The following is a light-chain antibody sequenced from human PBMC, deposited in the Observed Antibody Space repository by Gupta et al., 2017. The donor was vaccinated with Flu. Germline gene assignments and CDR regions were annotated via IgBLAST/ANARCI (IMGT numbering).Light chain of an antibody. CDR2: GAS. CDR3: QQYNSWPRT. Sequence: EIVMPKSPATLSVSPGERATLSGRASQSVSSNLAWYQQKLGQAPRLLIYGASTRATGIPARFSGSGSGTEFTLTISSLQPEDFADYYCQQYNSWPRTFGQGTKVEIK. J-gene: IGKJ1*01. V-gene: IGKV3-15*01. CDR1: QSVSSN.